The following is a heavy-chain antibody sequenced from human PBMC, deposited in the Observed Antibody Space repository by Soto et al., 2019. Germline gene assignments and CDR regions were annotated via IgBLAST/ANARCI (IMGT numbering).Heavy chain of an antibody. CDR2: INPNSGGT. D-gene: IGHD3-22*01. CDR3: GRDVGLSGDSFNYYDTTPGFDY. J-gene: IGHJ4*02. Sequence: ASVKVSCKASGYTFTGYYMHWVRQAPGQGLEWMGWINPNSGGTNYAQKFQGWVTMTRDTAISTASMELSRLRSDDTAVDYCGRDVGLSGDSFNYYDTTPGFDYWGQGTLVTVSS. CDR1: GYTFTGYY. V-gene: IGHV1-2*04.